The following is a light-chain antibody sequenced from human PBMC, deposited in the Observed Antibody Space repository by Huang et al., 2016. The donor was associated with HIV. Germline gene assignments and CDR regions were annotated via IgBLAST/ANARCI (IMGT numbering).Light chain of an antibody. CDR1: QAIRND. V-gene: IGKV1-6*01. CDR3: LQTYTYPWT. CDR2: AAS. J-gene: IGKJ1*01. Sequence: IQMTQSPASLSASVGDRVTITCRASQAIRNDLGWYQQRLGKAPKLLVSAASHLQSGVPSRFSGSGSGAHFTLNISGLQSEDLATYYCLQTYTYPWTFGQGTKVEI.